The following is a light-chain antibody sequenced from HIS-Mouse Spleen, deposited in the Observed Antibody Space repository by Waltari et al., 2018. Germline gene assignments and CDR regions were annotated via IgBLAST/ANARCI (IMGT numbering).Light chain of an antibody. V-gene: IGKV2-29*03. J-gene: IGKJ2*01. CDR1: QSLLHSDGKTY. CDR2: EVS. Sequence: DIVMTQTPLSLSVTPGQPASISCKSSQSLLHSDGKTYLYWYLQKPGQSPPLLIYEVSRRFSGVPDRFSGSGSGTDFTLKISRVEAEDVGVYYCMQGIHLYTFGQGTKLEIK. CDR3: MQGIHLYT.